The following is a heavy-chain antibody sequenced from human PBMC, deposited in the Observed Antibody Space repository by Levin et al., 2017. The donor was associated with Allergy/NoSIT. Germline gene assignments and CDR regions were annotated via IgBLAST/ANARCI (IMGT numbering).Heavy chain of an antibody. V-gene: IGHV3-11*01. CDR3: ARVRFGYSYGYYFDY. Sequence: GESLKISCAASGFTFSDYYMSWIRQAPGKGLEWVSYISSSGSTIYYADSVKGRFTISRDNAKNSLYLQMNSLRAEDTAVYYCARVRFGYSYGYYFDYWGQGTLVTVSS. J-gene: IGHJ4*02. CDR1: GFTFSDYY. D-gene: IGHD5-18*01. CDR2: ISSSGSTI.